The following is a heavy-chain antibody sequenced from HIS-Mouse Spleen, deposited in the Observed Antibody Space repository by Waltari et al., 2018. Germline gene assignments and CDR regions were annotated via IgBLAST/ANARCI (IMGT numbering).Heavy chain of an antibody. CDR2: INPNSGGT. CDR3: AEVDGTTHAFDI. D-gene: IGHD1-26*01. V-gene: IGHV1-2*02. J-gene: IGHJ3*02. CDR1: GYPFTGYY. Sequence: QVQLVQSGAEVKKPGAAVKVSCKASGYPFTGYYMPWVRQAPGQGLEWRGWINPNSGGTNYAQKFQGRVTMTRDTSISTAYMELSRLRSDDTAVYYCAEVDGTTHAFDIWGQGTMVTVSS.